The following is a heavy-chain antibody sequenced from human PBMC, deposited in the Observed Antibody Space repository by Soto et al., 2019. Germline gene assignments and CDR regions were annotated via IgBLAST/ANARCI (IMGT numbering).Heavy chain of an antibody. D-gene: IGHD1-26*01. V-gene: IGHV4-30-2*01. CDR1: GASITFGGYS. CDR2: INHRETT. CDR3: AMVGGSDYSDY. J-gene: IGHJ4*02. Sequence: PSGALSVTSPLSGASITFGGYSWSWIRQTPGKGLEWIGYINHRETTFYIPSFESRLTLSIDRAKNQFSPKLHSMYAADRAVYCCAMVGGSDYSDYGGQGRLVTVFS.